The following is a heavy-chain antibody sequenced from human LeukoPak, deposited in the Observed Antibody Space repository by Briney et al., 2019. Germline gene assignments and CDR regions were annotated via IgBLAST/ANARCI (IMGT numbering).Heavy chain of an antibody. CDR1: GGSISSYY. D-gene: IGHD2-2*01. CDR2: IYYSGST. V-gene: IGHV4-59*01. CDR3: ARDKVGWFDP. Sequence: PSETLSLTRTVSGGSISSYYWSWIRQPPGKGLEWIGYIYYSGSTNYNPSLKSRVTISVDTSKNQFSLKLSSVTAADTAVYYCARDKVGWFDPWGQGTLVTVSS. J-gene: IGHJ5*02.